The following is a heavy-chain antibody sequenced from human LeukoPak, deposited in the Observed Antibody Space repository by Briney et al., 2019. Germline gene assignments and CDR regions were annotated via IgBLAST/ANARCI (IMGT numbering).Heavy chain of an antibody. Sequence: GGPLRLSCAASGFSDSSNYMSWVRQAPGKGLEWVSVIYSGGSTYYADSVKGRFTISRDNSKNTLYLQMHSLRAEDTAVYYCATGYSSSWYYWGQGTLVTVSS. CDR2: IYSGGST. D-gene: IGHD6-13*01. V-gene: IGHV3-53*01. CDR1: GFSDSSNY. J-gene: IGHJ4*02. CDR3: ATGYSSSWYY.